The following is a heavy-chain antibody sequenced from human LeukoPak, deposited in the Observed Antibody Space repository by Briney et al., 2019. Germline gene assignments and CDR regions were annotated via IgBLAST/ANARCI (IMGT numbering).Heavy chain of an antibody. Sequence: SETLSLTCTVSGGFIRSNSYYWGWIRQPPGKGLEWIGSIYYSGGTYYNPSLKSRVTISVDTSKNQFSLKLSSVTAADTAVYYCAGNPYYYDSSGYYSAWGQGTLVTVSS. CDR2: IYYSGGT. J-gene: IGHJ5*02. V-gene: IGHV4-39*07. CDR1: GGFIRSNSYY. D-gene: IGHD3-22*01. CDR3: AGNPYYYDSSGYYSA.